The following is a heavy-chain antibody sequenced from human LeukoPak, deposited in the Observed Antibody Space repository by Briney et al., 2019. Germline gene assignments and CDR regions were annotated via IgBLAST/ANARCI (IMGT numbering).Heavy chain of an antibody. D-gene: IGHD6-19*01. Sequence: SETLSLTCTVSGGSISSSSYYWGWIRQPPGKGLEWIGRIYTSGSTNYNPSLKSRVTMSVDTSKNQFSLKLSSVTAADTAVYYCARDSSGWYGVLNWFDPWGQGTLVTVSS. J-gene: IGHJ5*02. CDR1: GGSISSSSYY. V-gene: IGHV4-39*07. CDR3: ARDSSGWYGVLNWFDP. CDR2: IYTSGST.